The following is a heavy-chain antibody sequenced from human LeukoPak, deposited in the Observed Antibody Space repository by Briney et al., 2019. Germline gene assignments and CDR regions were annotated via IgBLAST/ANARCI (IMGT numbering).Heavy chain of an antibody. V-gene: IGHV4-30-4*01. Sequence: SQTLSLTCTVSGGSISSGDYYWSWIRQPPGKGLEWIAYMYYSGSTYYNPSLKSRVTMSADTSKNQLSLKLSSVTAADTAGYYCARPYYYDSRIDPWGQGILVTVSS. J-gene: IGHJ5*02. CDR2: MYYSGST. CDR3: ARPYYYDSRIDP. D-gene: IGHD3-22*01. CDR1: GGSISSGDYY.